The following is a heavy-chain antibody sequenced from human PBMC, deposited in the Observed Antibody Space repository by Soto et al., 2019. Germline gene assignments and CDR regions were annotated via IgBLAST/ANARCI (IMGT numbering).Heavy chain of an antibody. D-gene: IGHD5-12*01. CDR3: ARAGDSGYDYGEGGYYGMDV. CDR2: MNPNSGNT. CDR1: GYTFTSYD. V-gene: IGHV1-8*01. Sequence: QVQLVQSGAEVKKPGASVKVSCKASGYTFTSYDINWVRQATGQGREWMGWMNPNSGNTGYAQKFQGRVTMTRNTSISTAYMERSSLRSEDPAVYYCARAGDSGYDYGEGGYYGMDVWGQGTTVTVSS. J-gene: IGHJ6*02.